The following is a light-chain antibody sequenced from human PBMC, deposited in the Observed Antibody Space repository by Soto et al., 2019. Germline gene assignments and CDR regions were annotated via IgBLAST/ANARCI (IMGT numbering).Light chain of an antibody. J-gene: IGKJ2*01. CDR1: QRVTTY. Sequence: IQMTQSPSSLSASVEDRVTITCRASQRVTTYVNWYQQKPGGAPKLLITTSGTLQRGVPSRFSGSGSGTEFTLTITTLQPGDFATYFCQQTYTTPYTFGQGTKLEI. V-gene: IGKV1-39*01. CDR2: TSG. CDR3: QQTYTTPYT.